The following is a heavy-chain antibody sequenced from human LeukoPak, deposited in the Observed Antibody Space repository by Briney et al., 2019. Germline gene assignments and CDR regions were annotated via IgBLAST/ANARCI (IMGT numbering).Heavy chain of an antibody. V-gene: IGHV4-34*01. Sequence: SETLSLTCAVYGGSFSGYYWSWIRQPPGKGLEWIGEINHSGSTNYNPSLKSRVTISVDTSKNQFSLKLSSVTAADTAVYYRARRGFAYDYVWGSYRQPFDYWGQGTLVTVSS. CDR1: GGSFSGYY. CDR3: ARRGFAYDYVWGSYRQPFDY. J-gene: IGHJ4*02. CDR2: INHSGST. D-gene: IGHD3-16*02.